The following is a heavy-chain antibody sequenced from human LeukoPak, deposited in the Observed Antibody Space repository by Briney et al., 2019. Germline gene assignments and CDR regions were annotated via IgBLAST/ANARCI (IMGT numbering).Heavy chain of an antibody. CDR1: GFTFSSYG. V-gene: IGHV3-30*18. D-gene: IGHD6-6*01. J-gene: IGHJ6*02. Sequence: QTGGSLRLSCAASGFTFSSYGMRWVRQAPGKGLEWVAVISYDGSNKYYADSVKGRFTISRDNSKNTLYLQMNSLRAEDTAVYYCAKARYSSSSSSDYYYGMDVWGQGTTVTVSS. CDR3: AKARYSSSSSSDYYYGMDV. CDR2: ISYDGSNK.